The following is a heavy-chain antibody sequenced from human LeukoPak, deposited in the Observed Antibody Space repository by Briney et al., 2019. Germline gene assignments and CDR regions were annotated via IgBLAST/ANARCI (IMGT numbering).Heavy chain of an antibody. D-gene: IGHD3-10*01. CDR3: ARSRGGGIDI. J-gene: IGHJ3*02. Sequence: GGSLRLSCEAPGFTFSSYWVHWVRQAPGKGLVWVSRINSDGSNTNYADSVKGRFTISRDNAKNTLFLQMNSLRAEDTAVYYCARSRGGGIDIWGQGTMVTVSS. CDR1: GFTFSSYW. V-gene: IGHV3-74*01. CDR2: INSDGSNT.